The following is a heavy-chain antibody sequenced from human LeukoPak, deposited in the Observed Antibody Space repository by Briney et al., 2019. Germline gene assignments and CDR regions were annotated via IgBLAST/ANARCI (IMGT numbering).Heavy chain of an antibody. Sequence: SETLSLTCAVYGGSFSGYYWSWIRQPPGKGLEWIGEINHSGSTNYNPSLKSRVTISVDTSKNQFSLKLSSVTAADTAVYYCARARYSSGWFPKNNWFDPWGQGTLVTVSS. CDR2: INHSGST. CDR1: GGSFSGYY. CDR3: ARARYSSGWFPKNNWFDP. J-gene: IGHJ5*02. V-gene: IGHV4-34*01. D-gene: IGHD6-19*01.